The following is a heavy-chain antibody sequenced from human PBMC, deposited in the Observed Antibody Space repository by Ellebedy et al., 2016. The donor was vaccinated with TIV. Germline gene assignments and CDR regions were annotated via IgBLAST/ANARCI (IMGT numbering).Heavy chain of an antibody. D-gene: IGHD3-22*01. CDR3: ARGIDYYESRGPNWFDP. CDR2: VSYEGSIK. CDR1: GFTFNNYA. J-gene: IGHJ5*02. V-gene: IGHV3-30-3*01. Sequence: GESLKISCAASGFTFNNYAMHWVRQAPGAGLEWVAVVSYEGSIKYYADSVKGRFTIYRDNSKNTVFLQMSSLRDDDSAVYYCARGIDYYESRGPNWFDPWGQGILVTVSS.